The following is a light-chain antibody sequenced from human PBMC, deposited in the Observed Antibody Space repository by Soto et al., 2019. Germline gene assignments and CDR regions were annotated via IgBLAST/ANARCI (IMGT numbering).Light chain of an antibody. CDR1: QSVSSN. CDR3: XQYNNWPPGT. Sequence: EIVMTQSPATLSVSPGERATLSCRASQSVSSNLAWYQQKPGQAPRLLIYGASTRATGIPARFSGSGSGTEFTLTXXSLQSEDFAVYYCXQYNNWPPGTFGQGTKVEIK. V-gene: IGKV3-15*01. CDR2: GAS. J-gene: IGKJ1*01.